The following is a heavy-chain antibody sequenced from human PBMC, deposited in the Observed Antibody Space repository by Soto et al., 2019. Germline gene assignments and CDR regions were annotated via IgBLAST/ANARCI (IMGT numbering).Heavy chain of an antibody. D-gene: IGHD4-17*01. CDR1: GGSISSGGYY. Sequence: SETLSLTCTVSGGSISSGGYYWSWIRQHPGKGLEWIGYIYYSGSTYYNPSLKSRVTISVDTSKNQFSLKLSSVTAADTAVYYCARESGDYVGYYYYYMDVWGKGTTVTVSS. CDR2: IYYSGST. J-gene: IGHJ6*03. CDR3: ARESGDYVGYYYYYMDV. V-gene: IGHV4-31*03.